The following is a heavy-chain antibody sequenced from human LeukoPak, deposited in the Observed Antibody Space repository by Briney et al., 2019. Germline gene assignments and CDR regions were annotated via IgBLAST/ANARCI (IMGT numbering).Heavy chain of an antibody. CDR3: AKDSTLSRGYSGYELDY. J-gene: IGHJ4*02. CDR2: ISWDGGST. CDR1: GFTFDDYT. Sequence: GSLRLSCAASGFTFDDYTMHWVRQAPGKGLEWVSLISWDGGSTYYADSVKGRFTISRDNSKSSLYLQMNSLRTEDTALYYCAKDSTLSRGYSGYELDYWGQGTLVTVSS. V-gene: IGHV3-43*01. D-gene: IGHD5-12*01.